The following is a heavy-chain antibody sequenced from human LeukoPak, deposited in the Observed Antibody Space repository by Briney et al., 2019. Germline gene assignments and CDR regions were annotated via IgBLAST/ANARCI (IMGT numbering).Heavy chain of an antibody. V-gene: IGHV3-23*01. CDR1: GFTFSTFP. CDR2: IIGSGADT. Sequence: GGSLILSCAASGFTFSTFPMTWVRQAPGKGLEWVSVIIGSGADTYYADSVKGRFTISRDNSKNTLYLQMNSLRAEDTAVYYCAKDFKCELWGQGTLVTVSS. D-gene: IGHD4/OR15-4a*01. CDR3: AKDFKCEL. J-gene: IGHJ4*02.